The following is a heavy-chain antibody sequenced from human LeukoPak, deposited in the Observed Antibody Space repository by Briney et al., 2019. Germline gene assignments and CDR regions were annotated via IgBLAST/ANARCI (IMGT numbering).Heavy chain of an antibody. CDR1: GFTFSSYA. J-gene: IGHJ4*02. Sequence: PGRSLRLSCAASGFTFSSYAMHWVRQAPGKGLEWVAVIPYDGSNKYYADSVKGRFTISRDNSKNTLYLQMNSLRAEDTAVYYCASVGDYDILTGYPIDYWGQGTLVTVSS. CDR2: IPYDGSNK. V-gene: IGHV3-30*04. D-gene: IGHD3-9*01. CDR3: ASVGDYDILTGYPIDY.